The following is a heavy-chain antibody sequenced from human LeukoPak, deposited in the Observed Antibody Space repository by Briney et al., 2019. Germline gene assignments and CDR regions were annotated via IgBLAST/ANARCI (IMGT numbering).Heavy chain of an antibody. CDR3: ARGVDSSGWYFDY. CDR1: GYSFTSYW. CDR2: IYPGDSDT. Sequence: GESLKICCKGSGYSFTSYWICWVRQMAGKGLEWMGIIYPGDSDTSYSPSFQGQVTISADKSISTAYLQWSSLKASDTAMYYCARGVDSSGWYFDYWGQGTLVTVSS. D-gene: IGHD6-19*01. V-gene: IGHV5-51*01. J-gene: IGHJ4*02.